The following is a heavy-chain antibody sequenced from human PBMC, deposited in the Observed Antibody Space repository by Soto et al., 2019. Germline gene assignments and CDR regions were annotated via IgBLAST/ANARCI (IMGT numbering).Heavy chain of an antibody. D-gene: IGHD2-8*01. V-gene: IGHV3-30-3*01. Sequence: PGGSLRLSCATSGFTFSSYAMHWVRQAPGKGLEWVAVISYDGSNKYYADSVKGRFTISRDNSKNTLYLQMNSLRAEDTAVYYCARDRYCTNGVCYTNFDYWGQGTLVTVSS. CDR1: GFTFSSYA. CDR2: ISYDGSNK. J-gene: IGHJ4*02. CDR3: ARDRYCTNGVCYTNFDY.